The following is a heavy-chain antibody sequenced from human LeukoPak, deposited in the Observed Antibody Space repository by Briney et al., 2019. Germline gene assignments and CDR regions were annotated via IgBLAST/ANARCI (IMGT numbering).Heavy chain of an antibody. V-gene: IGHV3-66*01. CDR3: ARMATIIDYFDY. J-gene: IGHJ4*02. Sequence: PGGSLRLSCAASGFTVSSNYMSWVRQAPGKGLEWVSVINSGGSIYYADSVKGRFFITRDNAKNTLYLQMNSLRAEDTAVYYCARMATIIDYFDYWGQGTLVTVSS. CDR1: GFTVSSNY. CDR2: INSGGSI. D-gene: IGHD5-24*01.